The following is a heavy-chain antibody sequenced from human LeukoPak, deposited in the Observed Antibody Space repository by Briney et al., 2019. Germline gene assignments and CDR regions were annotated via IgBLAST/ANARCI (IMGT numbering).Heavy chain of an antibody. J-gene: IGHJ5*02. CDR1: GGSISSYY. D-gene: IGHD6-19*01. Sequence: TLSLTCTVSGGSISSYYWSWIRQPPGKALEWLARIDWDDDKYYSTSLKTRLTISKDTSKNQVVLTMTNMDPVDTATYYCARIRAYSSANWFDPWGQGTLVTVSS. CDR2: IDWDDDK. V-gene: IGHV2-70*11. CDR3: ARIRAYSSANWFDP.